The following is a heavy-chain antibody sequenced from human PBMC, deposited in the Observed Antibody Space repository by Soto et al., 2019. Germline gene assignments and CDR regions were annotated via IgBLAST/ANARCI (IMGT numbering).Heavy chain of an antibody. CDR3: ANSPELNYYYYGMDV. J-gene: IGHJ6*02. V-gene: IGHV3-48*01. D-gene: IGHD1-26*01. Sequence: GGSLRLSCAASGFTFSSYSMNWVRQAPGKGLEWVSYISSSSSTIYYADSVKGRFTISRDNSKNTLYLQMNSLRAEDTAVYYCANSPELNYYYYGMDVWGQGTTVTVSS. CDR1: GFTFSSYS. CDR2: ISSSSSTI.